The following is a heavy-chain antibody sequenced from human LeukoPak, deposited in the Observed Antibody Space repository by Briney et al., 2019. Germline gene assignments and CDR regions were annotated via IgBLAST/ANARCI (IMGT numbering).Heavy chain of an antibody. CDR2: ISSSGSTI. V-gene: IGHV3-48*03. CDR3: ARDEGLGELFFDY. D-gene: IGHD3-10*01. Sequence: GGSLRLSCAASGFTFSSYEMTWFRQAQGKGLGWVSYISSSGSTIYYADSVKGRFTISRDNAKNSLYLQMNSLRAEDTAVYYCARDEGLGELFFDYWGQGTLVTVSS. J-gene: IGHJ4*02. CDR1: GFTFSSYE.